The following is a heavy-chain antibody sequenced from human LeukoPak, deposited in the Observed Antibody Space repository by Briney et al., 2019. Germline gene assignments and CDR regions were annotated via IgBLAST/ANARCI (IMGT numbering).Heavy chain of an antibody. CDR2: IKQDGSEK. D-gene: IGHD3-16*02. Sequence: GGSLRLSCAASGFTFSSYWMSWVRQAPGKGLERVANIKQDGSEKYYVDSVKGRFTISRDNAKNSLYLQMNSLRAEDTAVYYCARDESDDYVWGSYRYNDYWGQGTLVTVSS. J-gene: IGHJ4*02. CDR1: GFTFSSYW. CDR3: ARDESDDYVWGSYRYNDY. V-gene: IGHV3-7*01.